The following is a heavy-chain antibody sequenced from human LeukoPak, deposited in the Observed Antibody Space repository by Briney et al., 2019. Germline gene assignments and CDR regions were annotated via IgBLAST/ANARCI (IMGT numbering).Heavy chain of an antibody. J-gene: IGHJ4*02. CDR3: ARDQGVYNYGRGYFDY. V-gene: IGHV3-48*01. Sequence: GGSLRLSCAASGFTFSRYSMNWVRQAPGKGLEWVSYISDSGNTIHYADSVKGRFTISRDNANNSLFLQMNSLSEDAAVYLCAARDQGVYNYGRGYFDYWGRGTLVTVSS. CDR2: ISDSGNTI. CDR1: GFTFSRYS. D-gene: IGHD5/OR15-5a*01.